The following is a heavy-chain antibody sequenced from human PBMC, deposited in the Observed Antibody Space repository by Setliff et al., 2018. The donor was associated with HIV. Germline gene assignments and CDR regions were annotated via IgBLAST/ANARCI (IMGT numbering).Heavy chain of an antibody. V-gene: IGHV1-18*01. CDR3: ARGTGILWSPDL. Sequence: ASVKVSCKASGYTFASFGISWVRQAPGQGPEWVGWIGGDNGIPSYAQKLRDRVTLTADTSTKTVFMELRSLRSDDTAVYYCARGTGILWSPDLWGQGTLVTVSS. CDR1: GYTFASFG. D-gene: IGHD2-21*01. J-gene: IGHJ5*02. CDR2: IGGDNGIP.